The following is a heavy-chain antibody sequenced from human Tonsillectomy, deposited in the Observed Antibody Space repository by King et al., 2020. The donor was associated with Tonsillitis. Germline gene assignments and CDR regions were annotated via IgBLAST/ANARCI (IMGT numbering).Heavy chain of an antibody. CDR3: AREGVEYYGMDV. J-gene: IGHJ6*02. D-gene: IGHD3-16*01. Sequence: VQLVESGGGVVQPGRSLRLSCAASGFTFSTYGMHWVRQAPGKGLEWVAVISYDGSNKYYADSVKGRFTISRDNSKNTLYLQMNSLRAEDTAVYYCAREGVEYYGMDVWGQGTTVTVSS. CDR1: GFTFSTYG. CDR2: ISYDGSNK. V-gene: IGHV3-33*05.